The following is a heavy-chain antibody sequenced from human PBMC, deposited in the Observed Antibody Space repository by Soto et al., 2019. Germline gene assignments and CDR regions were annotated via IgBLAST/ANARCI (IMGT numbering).Heavy chain of an antibody. CDR2: IYYSGST. CDR3: ASDEVVPAEKGYYHHGMEV. J-gene: IGHJ6*02. CDR1: GGSFSNYY. D-gene: IGHD2-2*01. Sequence: TSETLSLTCTVSGGSFSNYYWSWIRQSPGKGLEWIGYIYYSGSTNYNPSLKSRVTISVDTSKNQFSLKLSSVTAAATAVSYCASDEVVPAEKGYYHHGMEVWGQGTTVTVS. V-gene: IGHV4-59*01.